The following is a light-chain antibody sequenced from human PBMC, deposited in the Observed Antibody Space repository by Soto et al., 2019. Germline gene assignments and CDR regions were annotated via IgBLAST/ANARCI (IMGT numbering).Light chain of an antibody. CDR3: QSYDISLSVSVI. V-gene: IGLV1-40*01. CDR1: SSNIGAGYD. Sequence: QSVLTQPPSVSGAPGQRVTISCTGSSSNIGAGYDVQWYQQLPGAAPKLLIFGNSNRPSGVPDRFSGSRSGTSASLAITGLQAVDEADYFCQSYDISLSVSVIFGGGTKLTV. J-gene: IGLJ2*01. CDR2: GNS.